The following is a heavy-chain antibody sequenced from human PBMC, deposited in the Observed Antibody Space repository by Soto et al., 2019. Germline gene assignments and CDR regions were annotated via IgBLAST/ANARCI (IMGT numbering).Heavy chain of an antibody. V-gene: IGHV3-43*01. J-gene: IGHJ6*02. CDR3: AKDQGYCSGGSCYSDYYYGKDD. D-gene: IGHD2-15*01. Sequence: GGSLRLSCAASGFTFDDYTMHWVRQAPGRGLEWVSLISWDGGSTYYADSVKGRFTISRDNSKNSLYLQMNSLRTEDTALYYCAKDQGYCSGGSCYSDYYYGKDDWGQGTTVTVSS. CDR1: GFTFDDYT. CDR2: ISWDGGST.